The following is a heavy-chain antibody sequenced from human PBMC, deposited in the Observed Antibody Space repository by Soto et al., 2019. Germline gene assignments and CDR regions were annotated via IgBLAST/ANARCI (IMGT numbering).Heavy chain of an antibody. J-gene: IGHJ4*02. CDR3: TRDPSPYYYGFIDY. V-gene: IGHV3-49*03. CDR2: IRSKAYGGTT. Sequence: GGSLRLSCTASGFTFGDYAMSWFRQAPGKGLEWVGFIRSKAYGGTTEYAASVKGRFTISRDDSKSIAYLQMNSLKTEDTAVYYCTRDPSPYYYGFIDYWGQGTLVTVSS. D-gene: IGHD3-10*01. CDR1: GFTFGDYA.